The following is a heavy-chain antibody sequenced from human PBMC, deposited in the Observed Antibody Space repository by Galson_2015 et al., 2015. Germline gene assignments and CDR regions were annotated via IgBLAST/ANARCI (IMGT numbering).Heavy chain of an antibody. CDR3: AREGGAYTYGYPYYYYYMDV. V-gene: IGHV3-21*01. Sequence: SLRLSCAASGFTFSSYSMNWVRQAPGKGLEWVSSISSSGTYIYYADSVKGRFTISRDNAKNSLYLQMNSLRAEDTAVYYCAREGGAYTYGYPYYYYYMDVWGKGTTVTVSS. D-gene: IGHD5-18*01. J-gene: IGHJ6*03. CDR1: GFTFSSYS. CDR2: ISSSGTYI.